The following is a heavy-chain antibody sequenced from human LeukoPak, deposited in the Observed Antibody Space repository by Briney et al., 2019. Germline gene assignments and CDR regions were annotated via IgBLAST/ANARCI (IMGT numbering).Heavy chain of an antibody. J-gene: IGHJ4*02. V-gene: IGHV3-21*01. CDR1: GFTFSSYS. CDR2: ISSSSSYI. D-gene: IGHD5-24*01. CDR3: ARSWEGEMATMDY. Sequence: GGSLRRSCAASGFTFSSYSMNWVRQAPGKGLEWVSSISSSSSYIYYADSVKGRFTISRDNAKNSLYLQMNSLRAEDTAVYYCARSWEGEMATMDYWGQGTLVTVSS.